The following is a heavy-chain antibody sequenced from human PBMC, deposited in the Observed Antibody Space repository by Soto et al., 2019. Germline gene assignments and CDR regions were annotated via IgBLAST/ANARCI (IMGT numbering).Heavy chain of an antibody. D-gene: IGHD3-10*01. CDR1: GGSISSGDYY. Sequence: QVQLQESGPGLVKPSQTLSLTCTVSGGSISSGDYYWSWIRQPPGKGLEWIGYIYYSGSTYYNPSLQSRGTLPVATSKNQFSLKLSSVTAADTAVYYCARWWFGEFFDYWGQGTLVTVSS. J-gene: IGHJ4*02. V-gene: IGHV4-30-4*01. CDR2: IYYSGST. CDR3: ARWWFGEFFDY.